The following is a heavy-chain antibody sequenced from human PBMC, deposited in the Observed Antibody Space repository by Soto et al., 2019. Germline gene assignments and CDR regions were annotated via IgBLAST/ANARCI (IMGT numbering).Heavy chain of an antibody. CDR2: INHSGST. CDR1: GGSFSGYY. J-gene: IGHJ6*02. V-gene: IGHV4-34*01. D-gene: IGHD4-17*01. Sequence: SETLSLTCAVYGGSFSGYYWSWIRQPPGKGLEWIGEINHSGSTNYNPSLKSRVTISVDTSKNQFSLKLSSVTAADTAVYYCARVGTVTTFWGYYYYYGMDVWGQGTTVTVS. CDR3: ARVGTVTTFWGYYYYYGMDV.